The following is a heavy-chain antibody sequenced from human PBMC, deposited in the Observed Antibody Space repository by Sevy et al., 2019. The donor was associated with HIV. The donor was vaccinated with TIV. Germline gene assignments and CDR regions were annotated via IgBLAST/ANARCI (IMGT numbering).Heavy chain of an antibody. CDR1: GFPFNDHA. V-gene: IGHV3-9*01. Sequence: GGFLRLSCAASGFPFNDHAMHWVRQVPGKGLEWVSGISWNSRNIGYADSVKGRFTVSRDNARHFVYLEMNSLRPEDTALYYCAKAIHRGCDGVYCYSYYYYFYGLDVWGQGTTVSVSS. CDR2: ISWNSRNI. J-gene: IGHJ6*02. CDR3: AKAIHRGCDGVYCYSYYYYFYGLDV. D-gene: IGHD2-21*01.